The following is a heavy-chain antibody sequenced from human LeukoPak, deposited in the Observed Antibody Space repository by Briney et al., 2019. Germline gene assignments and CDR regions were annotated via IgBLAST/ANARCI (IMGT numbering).Heavy chain of an antibody. D-gene: IGHD5-12*01. Sequence: PGGSLRLSCAASGFTFSSYGMHWVRQAPGKGLEWVAFIRYDGSNKYYADSVKGRFTISRDNSKNTLYLHVNSLRPGDTAVYYCAIGSGYEAQYYYYYMDVWGKGTTVTISS. CDR2: IRYDGSNK. J-gene: IGHJ6*03. V-gene: IGHV3-30*02. CDR3: AIGSGYEAQYYYYYMDV. CDR1: GFTFSSYG.